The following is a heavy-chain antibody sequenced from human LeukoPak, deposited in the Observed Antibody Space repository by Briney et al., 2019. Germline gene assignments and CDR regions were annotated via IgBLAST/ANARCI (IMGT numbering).Heavy chain of an antibody. CDR3: ARGPVAAGNWFDP. V-gene: IGHV4-39*01. CDR1: GGSISSTTYY. Sequence: SETLSLTCTVSGGSISSTTYYWGWIRQPPGEGLEWIGSIYYSGTAYYNPSFKGRLSISVDTSKSQFSLDLSSVTAADTAVYYCARGPVAAGNWFDPWGQGTLVTVSS. D-gene: IGHD6-13*01. J-gene: IGHJ5*02. CDR2: IYYSGTA.